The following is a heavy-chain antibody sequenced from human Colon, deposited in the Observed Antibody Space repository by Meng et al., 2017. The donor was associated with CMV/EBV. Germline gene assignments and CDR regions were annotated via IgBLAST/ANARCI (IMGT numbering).Heavy chain of an antibody. D-gene: IGHD2-2*01. V-gene: IGHV3-53*01. CDR3: ATDTSSNTPMDV. Sequence: GESLKISCAASGFTVTNNYMTWVRQAPGKGLEWVSGIYSGGRPYYADSAKGRFTISRDSSKNTLYLQMNSLRAEDTAVYYCATDTSSNTPMDVWGQGTTVTVSS. CDR1: GFTVTNNY. J-gene: IGHJ6*02. CDR2: IYSGGRP.